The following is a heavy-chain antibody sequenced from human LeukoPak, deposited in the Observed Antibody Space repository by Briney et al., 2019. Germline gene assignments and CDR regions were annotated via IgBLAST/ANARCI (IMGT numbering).Heavy chain of an antibody. V-gene: IGHV4-4*07. CDR3: ARGRGSSWYYFDY. CDR2: IYASGNT. Sequence: SETLSLTCTVSGGSISSYYWSWVRQPAGKGLEWIGRIYASGNTNYNPSLKGRVTMSLDTSKDQFSLNLSSVTAADTAVYYCARGRGSSWYYFDYWGRGTLVTVSS. D-gene: IGHD6-13*01. CDR1: GGSISSYY. J-gene: IGHJ4*02.